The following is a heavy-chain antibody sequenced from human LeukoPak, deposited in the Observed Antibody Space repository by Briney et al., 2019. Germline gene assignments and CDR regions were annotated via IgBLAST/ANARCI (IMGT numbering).Heavy chain of an antibody. J-gene: IGHJ6*02. Sequence: SETLSLTCTVSGGSISIYYWTWFRQPAGKGLEWIGRIHTSGRSNYNPSLKSRVTMSVDTSKNQFSLKLRPVTAADTAMYYCGRDRDFYGMDVWGQGTTVTVSS. CDR1: GGSISIYY. V-gene: IGHV4-4*07. CDR2: IHTSGRS. CDR3: GRDRDFYGMDV. D-gene: IGHD3-10*01.